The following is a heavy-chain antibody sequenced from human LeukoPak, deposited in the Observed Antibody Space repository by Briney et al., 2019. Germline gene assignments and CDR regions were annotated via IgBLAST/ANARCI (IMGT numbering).Heavy chain of an antibody. V-gene: IGHV3-11*04. J-gene: IGHJ4*02. D-gene: IGHD3-3*01. CDR3: ARTQKYYDLWSGMN. CDR1: GFTFSDYY. CDR2: ISSSGSAD. Sequence: PGGSLRLSCAATGFTFSDYYMSWLRQAPGKGLEWISYISSSGSADYYADSVQGRFTVSRDNAKSSLYLQMNSLRAEDMAVYYCARTQKYYDLWSGMNWGQGTLVTVSS.